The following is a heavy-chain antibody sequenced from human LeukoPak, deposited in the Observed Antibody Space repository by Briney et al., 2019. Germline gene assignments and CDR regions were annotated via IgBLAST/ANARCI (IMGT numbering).Heavy chain of an antibody. Sequence: SVKVSCKASGGNFRDYAISWVRQAPGQGLEWMGGIIPSFGSASSAQKFQGGVTITADESTSTVYMVLSSLRLEDTAVYYCAKRAEMTTVHSFDIWGQGTMVTVSS. CDR3: AKRAEMTTVHSFDI. CDR1: GGNFRDYA. CDR2: IIPSFGSA. J-gene: IGHJ3*02. D-gene: IGHD4-11*01. V-gene: IGHV1-69*01.